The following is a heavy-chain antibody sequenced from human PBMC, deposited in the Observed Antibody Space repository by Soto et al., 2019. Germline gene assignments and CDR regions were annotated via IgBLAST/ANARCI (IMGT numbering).Heavy chain of an antibody. V-gene: IGHV3-30-3*01. CDR2: ISYDGTNK. D-gene: IGHD7-27*01. Sequence: ESGGGVVQPGRSLRLSCAASGFSFSISPMHWVRQAPGKGPEWVALISYDGTNKFYADSVKGRFTISRDNSKSTLYLQVDSLRPEDAAVYYCARDPKSSGGQHWAFNCFDSWGQGTLVTVSS. CDR1: GFSFSISP. CDR3: ARDPKSSGGQHWAFNCFDS. J-gene: IGHJ5*01.